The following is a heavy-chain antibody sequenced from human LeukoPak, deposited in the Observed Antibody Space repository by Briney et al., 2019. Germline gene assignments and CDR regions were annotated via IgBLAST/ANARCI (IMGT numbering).Heavy chain of an antibody. CDR1: GSTFSSYE. CDR3: ARAGGHVAAAGILGYYYYYYGMDV. V-gene: IGHV3-48*03. D-gene: IGHD6-13*01. J-gene: IGHJ6*02. Sequence: PGGSLRLSCAASGSTFSSYEMNWVRQAPGKGLEWVSYISSSGSTIYYADSVKGRFTISRDNAKNSLYLQMNSLRAEDTAVYYCARAGGHVAAAGILGYYYYYYGMDVWGQGTTVTVSS. CDR2: ISSSGSTI.